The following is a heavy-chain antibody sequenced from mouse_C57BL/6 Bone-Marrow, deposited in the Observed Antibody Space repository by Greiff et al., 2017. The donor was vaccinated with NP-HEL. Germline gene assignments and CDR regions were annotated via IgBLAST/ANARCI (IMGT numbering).Heavy chain of an antibody. CDR3: ARQVYDYDKYAMDY. CDR1: GFTFSSYT. J-gene: IGHJ4*01. D-gene: IGHD2-4*01. V-gene: IGHV5-9*01. Sequence: EVKLVESGGGLVKPGGSLKLSCAASGFTFSSYTMSWVRQTPEKRLEWVATISGGGGNTYYPDSVKGRFTISRDNAKNTLYLQMSSLRSEDTALYYCARQVYDYDKYAMDYWGQGTSVTVSS. CDR2: ISGGGGNT.